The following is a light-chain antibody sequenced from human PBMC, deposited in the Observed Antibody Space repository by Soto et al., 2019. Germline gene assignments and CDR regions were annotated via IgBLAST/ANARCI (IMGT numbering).Light chain of an antibody. CDR2: GAS. V-gene: IGKV3-15*01. CDR1: QSVSSSN. Sequence: EIVLTPSPGTLSLSPGERATLSCRASQSVSSSNLAWYQQKAGQAPRLLMYGASTRAIGIPGRFSGSGSGTEFTLTISSLQSEDFAVYYCQQSDKWPPTFGQGTKVDIK. CDR3: QQSDKWPPT. J-gene: IGKJ1*01.